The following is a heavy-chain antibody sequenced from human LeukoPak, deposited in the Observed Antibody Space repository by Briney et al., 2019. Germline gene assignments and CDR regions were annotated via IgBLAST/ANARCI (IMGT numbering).Heavy chain of an antibody. V-gene: IGHV4-34*01. CDR3: ARHDVVVVAAAFDY. Sequence: SETLSLACAVYGESLNSYYWSWIRQPPGKGLEWIGEIYESGSTEYNPSLKSRVTISMVPSKQQFSLSLTSVTAADTAVYYCARHDVVVVAAAFDYWGQGTLVTVSS. CDR1: GESLNSYY. J-gene: IGHJ4*02. D-gene: IGHD2-15*01. CDR2: IYESGST.